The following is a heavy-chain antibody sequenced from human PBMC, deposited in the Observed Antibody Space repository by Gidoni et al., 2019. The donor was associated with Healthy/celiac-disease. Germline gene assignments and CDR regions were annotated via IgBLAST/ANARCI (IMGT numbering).Heavy chain of an antibody. CDR3: AIAPPTLPYIVVVPAERGMDV. CDR1: GFTFSSYA. Sequence: EVQLLESGGGLVQPGGSLRLSCAASGFTFSSYAMSWVRQAPGKGLEWVSAISGSGGSTYYADSVKGRFTISRDNSKNTLYLQMNSLRAEDTAVYYCAIAPPTLPYIVVVPAERGMDVWGQGTTVTVSS. J-gene: IGHJ6*02. CDR2: ISGSGGST. V-gene: IGHV3-23*01. D-gene: IGHD2-2*01.